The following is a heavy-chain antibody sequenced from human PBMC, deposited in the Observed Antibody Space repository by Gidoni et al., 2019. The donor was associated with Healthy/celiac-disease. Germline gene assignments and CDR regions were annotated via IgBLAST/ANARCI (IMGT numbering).Heavy chain of an antibody. J-gene: IGHJ4*02. V-gene: IGHV3-23*01. CDR1: GFTFSSYA. CDR3: AKPVSGVGARVGYFDY. Sequence: EVQLLESGGGLVQPGGSLRLSCAASGFTFSSYAISWVRQAPGKGLEWVSAISGSGGSTYYADSVKGRFTISRDNSKNTLYLQMNSLRAEDTAVYYCAKPVSGVGARVGYFDYWGQGTLVTVSS. D-gene: IGHD1-26*01. CDR2: ISGSGGST.